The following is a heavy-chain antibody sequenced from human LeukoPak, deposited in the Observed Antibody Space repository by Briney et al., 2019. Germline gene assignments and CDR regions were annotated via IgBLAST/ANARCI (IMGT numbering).Heavy chain of an antibody. D-gene: IGHD3-22*01. V-gene: IGHV1-18*01. CDR3: AVGGYSYDSSGYSDFDY. J-gene: IGHJ4*02. CDR1: GHSFSAYG. CDR2: ISAYSGKT. Sequence: ASVKVSSKASGHSFSAYGTTWVRQAPGQGLEWMGWISAYSGKTKYAQKVQGRVTMTTDTSTSTAYMDLRSLTSDDTAVYYCAVGGYSYDSSGYSDFDYWGQGTLVTVSS.